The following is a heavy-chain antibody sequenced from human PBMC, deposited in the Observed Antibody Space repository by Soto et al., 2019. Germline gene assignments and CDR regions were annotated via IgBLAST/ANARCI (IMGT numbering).Heavy chain of an antibody. V-gene: IGHV4-31*03. Sequence: QVQLQEWGPGLVKPSQTLSLTCTVSGGSISSCSYYWSWIRQHPGKELEGVGNIYYSGSTYYSPSPKSRVTIAGDTSKNQFSLKLSSVAGADTAVYYCARAPVAALGYYFDYWGQRTLVTVSS. CDR3: ARAPVAALGYYFDY. CDR1: GGSISSCSYY. D-gene: IGHD2-15*01. J-gene: IGHJ4*02. CDR2: IYYSGST.